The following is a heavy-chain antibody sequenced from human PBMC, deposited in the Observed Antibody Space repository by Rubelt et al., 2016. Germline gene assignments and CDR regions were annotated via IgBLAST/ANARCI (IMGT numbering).Heavy chain of an antibody. D-gene: IGHD6-6*01. Sequence: EVQLVQSGAEVKKPGESLKISCKGSGYSFTSYWIGWVRQMPGKGLEWMGIIYPGDSDTRYSPTFQGQVVTSASSAIQPAFLQWSSLKASDTATYYCASLSSSSHDAFDIWGQGTMVTVSS. J-gene: IGHJ3*02. CDR1: GYSFTSYW. CDR3: ASLSSSSHDAFDI. CDR2: IYPGDSDT. V-gene: IGHV5-51*01.